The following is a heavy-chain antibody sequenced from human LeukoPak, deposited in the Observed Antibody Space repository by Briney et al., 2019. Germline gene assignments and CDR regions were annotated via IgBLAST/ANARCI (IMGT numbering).Heavy chain of an antibody. D-gene: IGHD2-2*01. CDR1: GFTFSSYW. CDR3: ARDQRYCSSSSCPWEPFDY. Sequence: GGSLRLSCAASGFTFSSYWMSWVRQAPGKGLEWVANIKQDGSEKYYVDSVKGRFTISRDNAKNSLYLQMNSLRAEDTAVYFCARDQRYCSSSSCPWEPFDYWGQGTLVTVSS. J-gene: IGHJ4*02. V-gene: IGHV3-7*05. CDR2: IKQDGSEK.